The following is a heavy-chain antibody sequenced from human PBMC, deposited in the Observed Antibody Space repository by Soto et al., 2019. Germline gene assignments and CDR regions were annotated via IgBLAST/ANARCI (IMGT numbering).Heavy chain of an antibody. Sequence: SETLSLTCTVSGGSISSYYWSWIRQPAGKGLEWIGRIYTSGSTNYNPSLKSRVTMSVDTPKNQFSLKLSSVTAADTAVYYCARDTAVTNYYYGMDVWGQGTTVTVSS. J-gene: IGHJ6*02. CDR2: IYTSGST. V-gene: IGHV4-4*07. CDR1: GGSISSYY. CDR3: ARDTAVTNYYYGMDV. D-gene: IGHD4-17*01.